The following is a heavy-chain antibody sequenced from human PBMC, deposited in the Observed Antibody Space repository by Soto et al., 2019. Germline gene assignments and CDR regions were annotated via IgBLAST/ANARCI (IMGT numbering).Heavy chain of an antibody. J-gene: IGHJ5*02. CDR3: TRDASRDSSARGWFDP. CDR1: GFTFNKFG. Sequence: PGGSLRLSCTASGFTFNKFGMHWVRQAPGKGLEWVSTISSNSAYIYYTDALRGRFTISRDNAKNSLHLQMNSLRAVDTAVYYCTRDASRDSSARGWFDPWGPGTLVTVSS. D-gene: IGHD6-13*01. V-gene: IGHV3-21*01. CDR2: ISSNSAYI.